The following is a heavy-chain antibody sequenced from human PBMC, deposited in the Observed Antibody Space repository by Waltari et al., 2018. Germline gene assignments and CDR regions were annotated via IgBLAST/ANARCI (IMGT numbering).Heavy chain of an antibody. V-gene: IGHV3-7*01. Sequence: EVQLVESGGGLVQPGGSLRLSCAAFGFTFTDSLMPWVRQAPGKGLEWVANIKKDGGEKYYVDSVKGRFTVSRDNAKNSLYLQMSSLRAEDTAVYYCARDRGYCGGDCYKNLDSWGQGTLVAVSS. D-gene: IGHD2-21*01. J-gene: IGHJ4*02. CDR3: ARDRGYCGGDCYKNLDS. CDR2: IKKDGGEK. CDR1: GFTFTDSL.